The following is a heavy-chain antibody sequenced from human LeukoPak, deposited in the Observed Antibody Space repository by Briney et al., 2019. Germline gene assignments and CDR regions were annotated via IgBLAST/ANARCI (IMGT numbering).Heavy chain of an antibody. D-gene: IGHD2-2*01. CDR1: GATFSSYA. CDR3: ARDMDLGYCSSTSCRDYYYGMDV. V-gene: IGHV1-69*13. Sequence: SVKVSCKASGATFSSYAISWVRQAPGRGLEWMGGIIPIFGAANYAQKFQGRVTITADESTSTAYMELSSLRSEDTAVYYCARDMDLGYCSSTSCRDYYYGMDVWGKGTTVTVSS. J-gene: IGHJ6*04. CDR2: IIPIFGAA.